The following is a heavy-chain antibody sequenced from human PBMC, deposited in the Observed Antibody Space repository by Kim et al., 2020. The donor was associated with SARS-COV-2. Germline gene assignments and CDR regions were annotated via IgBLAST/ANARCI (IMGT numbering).Heavy chain of an antibody. CDR2: VSDSGVTT. V-gene: IGHV3-23*01. CDR1: EFPFNTYA. Sequence: GGSLRLSCAASEFPFNTYAMSWVRQAPGRGLEWVSTVSDSGVTTFYADSVKGRLTISRDNSKNTLFLHMNSLRVEDTAVYYCTGSRGGLRFHSFDYWGQGTLVTVSS. D-gene: IGHD5-12*01. J-gene: IGHJ4*02. CDR3: TGSRGGLRFHSFDY.